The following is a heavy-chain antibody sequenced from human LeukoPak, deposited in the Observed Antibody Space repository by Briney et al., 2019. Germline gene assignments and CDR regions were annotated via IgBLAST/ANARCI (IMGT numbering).Heavy chain of an antibody. D-gene: IGHD3-16*01. J-gene: IGHJ4*02. CDR3: ARGGNSYVYLDY. V-gene: IGHV4-59*01. CDR2: IYYSGNT. CDR1: GGSIRSFY. Sequence: SETLSLTCTVSGGSIRSFYWSWIRQPPGKGLEWIGYIYYSGNTNYNPSLKSRVTISVDTSKNQFSLKVSSVTAADTAVYYCARGGNSYVYLDYWDQGTLVTVSS.